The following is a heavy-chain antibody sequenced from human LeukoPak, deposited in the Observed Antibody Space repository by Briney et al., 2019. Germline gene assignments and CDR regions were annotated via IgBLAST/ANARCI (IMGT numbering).Heavy chain of an antibody. D-gene: IGHD3-22*01. J-gene: IGHJ5*02. CDR2: ISSSGSTI. V-gene: IGHV3-11*04. Sequence: GGSLRLSCAASGFTFNNAWMSWVRQAPGKGLEWVSYISSSGSTIYYADSVKGRFTISRDNAKNSLYLQMNSLRAEDTAVYYCARETYDSGGYYPNWFDPWGQGTLVTVSS. CDR1: GFTFNNAW. CDR3: ARETYDSGGYYPNWFDP.